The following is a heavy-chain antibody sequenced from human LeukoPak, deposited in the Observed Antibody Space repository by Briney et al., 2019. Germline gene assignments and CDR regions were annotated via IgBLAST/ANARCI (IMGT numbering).Heavy chain of an antibody. CDR3: ARRGKQQLNY. V-gene: IGHV4-34*01. J-gene: IGHJ4*02. Sequence: SETLSLTCAVYGGSFSGYYWSWIRRPPGKGLEWIGEINHSGSTNYNPSLKSRVTISVDTSKNQFSLKLSSVTAADTAVYYCARRGKQQLNYWGQGTLVTVSS. D-gene: IGHD6-13*01. CDR2: INHSGST. CDR1: GGSFSGYY.